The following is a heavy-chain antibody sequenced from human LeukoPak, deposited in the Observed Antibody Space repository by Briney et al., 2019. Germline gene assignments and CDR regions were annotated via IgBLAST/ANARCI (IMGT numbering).Heavy chain of an antibody. D-gene: IGHD6-19*01. CDR1: GYTFTSYY. J-gene: IGHJ4*02. Sequence: ASVKVSCKASGYTFTSYYMHWVRQAPGQGLEWMGIINPSGGGTRYAEKFQGRVTMTRDTSTSTVYMELSSLSSEDTAVYHCARSNSWYYFDYWGQGTLVTVSS. CDR2: INPSGGGT. CDR3: ARSNSWYYFDY. V-gene: IGHV1-46*01.